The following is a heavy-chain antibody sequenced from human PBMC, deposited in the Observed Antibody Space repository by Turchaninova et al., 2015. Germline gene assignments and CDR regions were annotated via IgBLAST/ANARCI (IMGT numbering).Heavy chain of an antibody. D-gene: IGHD3-22*01. Sequence: QVQLQQWGAGLLKPSETLSLTCAVYGGSFSGYYWSWIRQPPGKGLEWIGEINHSGSTNYNPSLNSRVTISVDTSKNQLSLKLSSVTAADTAVYYCAREHYYDSMWGQGTLVTVSS. CDR2: INHSGST. V-gene: IGHV4-34*01. J-gene: IGHJ4*02. CDR1: GGSFSGYY. CDR3: AREHYYDSM.